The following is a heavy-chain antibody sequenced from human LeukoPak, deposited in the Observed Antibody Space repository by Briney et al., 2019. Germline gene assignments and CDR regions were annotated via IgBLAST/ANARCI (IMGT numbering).Heavy chain of an antibody. V-gene: IGHV3-30-3*01. Sequence: GGSLRLSCAASGFTFSSYAMHWVRQAPGKGLEWVAVISYDGSHKYYADSVKGRFIISRDNSKNTLYLQMNSLRAEDTAVYYCARDLWDIVVVVAATPVYYGMDVWGQGTTVTVSS. J-gene: IGHJ6*02. CDR3: ARDLWDIVVVVAATPVYYGMDV. D-gene: IGHD2-15*01. CDR2: ISYDGSHK. CDR1: GFTFSSYA.